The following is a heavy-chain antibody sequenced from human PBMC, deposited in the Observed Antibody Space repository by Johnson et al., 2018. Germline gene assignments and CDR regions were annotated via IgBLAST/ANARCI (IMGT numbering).Heavy chain of an antibody. D-gene: IGHD3-16*01. V-gene: IGHV3-30*18. CDR3: AKETGYDYVLGH. Sequence: VQLVETGGGVVQPGRSLRLSCAASGFTFSSYGMHWVRQAPGKGLEWVAVISYDGSNKYYADSVKGRFTIFRDNSKNTLYLQMNSLRAEDTAVYYCAKETGYDYVLGHWGQGTLVTVSS. J-gene: IGHJ1*01. CDR1: GFTFSSYG. CDR2: ISYDGSNK.